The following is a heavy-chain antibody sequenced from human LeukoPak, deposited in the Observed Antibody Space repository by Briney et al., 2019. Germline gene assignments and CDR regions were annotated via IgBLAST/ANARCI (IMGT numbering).Heavy chain of an antibody. D-gene: IGHD1-26*01. V-gene: IGHV3-48*02. Sequence: GGSLRLSCAASGFAFITYTMIWVRQAPGKGLEWVPSISSSSSTKYYADSVKGRFTISRDNANNSLYLQVASLRDEDTAIYYCARMRGPTTGALDIWGPGTMVAVSS. CDR3: ARMRGPTTGALDI. CDR1: GFAFITYT. J-gene: IGHJ3*02. CDR2: ISSSSSTK.